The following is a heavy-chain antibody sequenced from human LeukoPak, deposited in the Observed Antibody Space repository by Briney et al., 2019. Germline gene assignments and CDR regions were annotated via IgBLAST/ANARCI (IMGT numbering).Heavy chain of an antibody. CDR1: GLTFSSYA. CDR2: IGAGGRFT. Sequence: GGSLRLSCAASGLTFSSYAMNWVRQAPGKGLEWVSVIGAGGRFTHYADSVKGRFTISSDNFKNTLYLEMNFLRADDTALYYCVKESNGFDIWGQGTMVTVSS. J-gene: IGHJ3*02. CDR3: VKESNGFDI. V-gene: IGHV3-23*01.